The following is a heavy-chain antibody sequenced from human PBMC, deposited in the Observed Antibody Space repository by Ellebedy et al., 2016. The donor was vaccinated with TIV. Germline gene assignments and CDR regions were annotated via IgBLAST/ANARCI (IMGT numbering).Heavy chain of an antibody. V-gene: IGHV1-2*02. D-gene: IGHD2-2*01. CDR3: ARDIVVGQAAKAYYGMDV. J-gene: IGHJ6*02. CDR1: GYSFIGYY. CDR2: INLNSGGI. Sequence: AASVKVSCKASGYSFIGYYMHWVRQAPGQGLEWMGWINLNSGGINYAQKLQGRVTMTRDTSISTAFMELSSLTSDDTAVFYSARDIVVGQAAKAYYGMDVWGQGTTVTVSS.